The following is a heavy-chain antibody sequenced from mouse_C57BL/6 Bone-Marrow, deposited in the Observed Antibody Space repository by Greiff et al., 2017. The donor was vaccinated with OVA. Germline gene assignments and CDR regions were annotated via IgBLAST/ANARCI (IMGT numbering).Heavy chain of an antibody. V-gene: IGHV1-54*01. CDR2: INPGSGGT. CDR3: ARRGDY. CDR1: GYAFTNYL. J-gene: IGHJ2*01. Sequence: QVQLKESGAELVRPGTSVKVSCKASGYAFTNYLIEWVKQRPGQGLEWIGVINPGSGGTNYNEKFKGKATLTADKSSSTAYMQLSSLTSEDSAVYFCARRGDYWGQGTTLTVSS.